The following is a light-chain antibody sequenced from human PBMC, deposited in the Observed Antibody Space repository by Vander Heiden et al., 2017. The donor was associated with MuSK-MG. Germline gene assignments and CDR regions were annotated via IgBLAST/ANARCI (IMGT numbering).Light chain of an antibody. CDR3: QEDKTYRLT. J-gene: IGKJ3*01. CDR1: QSISSW. CDR2: KAS. Sequence: DSQMTQSPSTLSASVGDRVTITCRASQSISSWLTWYQQKPGKAPKLLIYKASSLESAVPSPFSGRPPATAFTLTIRILTPDDFATSSFQEDKTYRLTYGPGTRVQIQ. V-gene: IGKV1-5*03.